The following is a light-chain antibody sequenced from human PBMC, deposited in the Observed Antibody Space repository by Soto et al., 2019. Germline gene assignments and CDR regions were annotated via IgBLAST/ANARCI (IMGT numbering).Light chain of an antibody. CDR2: RAS. CDR3: QQSYSTPWT. CDR1: QSISNW. Sequence: IQMTQSPSTLSASVGDRVTITCRASQSISNWLAWYQQKPGKAPKLLIYRASTLESGVPSRFSGSGSGTEFTLTISSLQPDDFATYYCQQSYSTPWTFGQGTKVDIK. V-gene: IGKV1-5*03. J-gene: IGKJ1*01.